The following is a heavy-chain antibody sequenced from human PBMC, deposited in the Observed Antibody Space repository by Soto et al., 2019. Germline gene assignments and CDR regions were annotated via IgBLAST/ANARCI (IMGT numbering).Heavy chain of an antibody. V-gene: IGHV3-33*01. CDR1: GFTFSSYG. J-gene: IGHJ4*02. CDR2: IWYDGSNK. D-gene: IGHD1-26*01. CDR3: ARDRGWELLRYYFDY. Sequence: QVQLVESGGGVVQPGRSLRLSCAASGFTFSSYGMHWVRQAPGKGLEWVAVIWYDGSNKYYADSVKGRFTNSRDNSKNTLYLQMNSLRAEDTAVYYCARDRGWELLRYYFDYWGQGTLVTVSS.